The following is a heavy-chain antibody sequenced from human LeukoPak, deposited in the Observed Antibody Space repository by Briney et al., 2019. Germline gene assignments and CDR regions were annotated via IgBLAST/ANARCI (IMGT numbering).Heavy chain of an antibody. V-gene: IGHV3-23*01. CDR2: ISDSGANT. CDR3: AKSMTLQWRGFFDL. CDR1: GFTFSTYA. J-gene: IGHJ2*01. D-gene: IGHD6-19*01. Sequence: GGSLRLSCAASGFTFSTYAMIWVRQAPGKGLEWVSTISDSGANTYYADSVRGRFTISRDNSKNTLYLQKNSLRADGTAIYYCAKSMTLQWRGFFDLWGRGTHVTVSS.